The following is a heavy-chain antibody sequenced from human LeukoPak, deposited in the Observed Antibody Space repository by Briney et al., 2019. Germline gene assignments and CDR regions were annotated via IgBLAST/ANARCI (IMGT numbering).Heavy chain of an antibody. Sequence: SETLSLTCTVSGGSISSSSYYWGWIRQPPGKGLEWIGSIYYSGSTYYNPSLKSRVTISVDTSKNQFSLQLSSVTAADTAVYYCARVTGYMIEDYFDYLGQGALVTVSS. CDR3: ARVTGYMIEDYFDY. CDR1: GGSISSSSYY. D-gene: IGHD3-22*01. CDR2: IYYSGST. V-gene: IGHV4-39*07. J-gene: IGHJ4*02.